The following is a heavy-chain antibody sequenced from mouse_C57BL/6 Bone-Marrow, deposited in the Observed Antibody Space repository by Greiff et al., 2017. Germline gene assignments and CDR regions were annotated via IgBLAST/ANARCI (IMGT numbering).Heavy chain of an antibody. CDR3: TRGGGAMDY. J-gene: IGHJ4*01. Sequence: EVQLQQSGTVLARPGASVKMSCKTSGYTFTSSWMHWVKQRPGQGLEWIGAIYPGNSDTSYNQKFKGNAKLTAVTSARTAYMELSSLTNEDSAVYYCTRGGGAMDYWGQVTSVTVSS. V-gene: IGHV1-5*01. CDR1: GYTFTSSW. CDR2: IYPGNSDT.